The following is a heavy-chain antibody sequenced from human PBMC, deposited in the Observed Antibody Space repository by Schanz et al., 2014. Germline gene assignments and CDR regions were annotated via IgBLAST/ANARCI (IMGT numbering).Heavy chain of an antibody. V-gene: IGHV4-61*02. CDR1: GGSISSATYY. CDR3: ALREKPYGPFAS. Sequence: QVQLQESGPGLVKPSQTLSLTCTVSGGSISSATYYWSWVRQPAGKGLEWIGRIYSRGSSTYNPSLKSRATIPIATSNTHSSLKLTSVTAADTAVYYCALREKPYGPFASWGQGALVTVSS. J-gene: IGHJ4*02. CDR2: IYSRGSS. D-gene: IGHD3-10*01.